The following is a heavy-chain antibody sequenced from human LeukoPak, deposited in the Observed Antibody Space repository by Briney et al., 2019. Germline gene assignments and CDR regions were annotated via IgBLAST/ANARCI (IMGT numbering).Heavy chain of an antibody. Sequence: KPGGSPRLSCAASGFPFSYAYKNWGRQAPGKGPEWVGRIKSKGDGGTTDYAAPVKGRFTISRDDSKNMLYLQMNSLTTEDTAVYYCTTVTMVREINWGQGTLVTVSS. J-gene: IGHJ4*02. CDR3: TTVTMVREIN. CDR2: IKSKGDGGTT. CDR1: GFPFSYAY. V-gene: IGHV3-15*01. D-gene: IGHD3-10*01.